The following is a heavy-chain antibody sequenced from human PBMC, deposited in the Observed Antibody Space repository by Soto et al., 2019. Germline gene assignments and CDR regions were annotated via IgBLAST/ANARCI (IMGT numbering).Heavy chain of an antibody. CDR2: IYVSGST. V-gene: IGHV4-4*07. Sequence: QVQLQESGPGLVKPSETLSLTCTVSGGSISNYYWNWIRQSAGKGLEWIGRIYVSGSTNYNPSLESRVTMSVDTSKNQFSLKLSSVTAADTAEYFCAGDQGYYYSALDVWGQGTTVTVSS. CDR1: GGSISNYY. CDR3: AGDQGYYYSALDV. J-gene: IGHJ6*02.